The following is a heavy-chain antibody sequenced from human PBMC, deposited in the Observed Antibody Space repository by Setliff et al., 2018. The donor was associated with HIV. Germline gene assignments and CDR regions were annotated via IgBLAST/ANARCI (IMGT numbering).Heavy chain of an antibody. D-gene: IGHD4-17*01. CDR1: GFNVRNNY. CDR3: ARGRISYGDYYS. Sequence: GGSLRLSCAASGFNVRNNYMSWVRQAPGKGLEWVSAIYGGGSTYYADSVKGRFTVSRDNPKNTIDLQMHSLRAEDTAVYYCARGRISYGDYYSWGQGTLVTVS. J-gene: IGHJ4*02. CDR2: IYGGGST. V-gene: IGHV3-53*01.